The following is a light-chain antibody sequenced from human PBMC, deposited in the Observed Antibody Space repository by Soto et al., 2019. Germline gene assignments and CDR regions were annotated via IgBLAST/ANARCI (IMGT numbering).Light chain of an antibody. CDR3: QQRSNWPPIT. V-gene: IGKV3D-20*02. Sequence: EIVSTQSPGTLSLSPGERATLSCRASQSVSSSYLAWYQQKPGQAPRLLIYGASSRATGIPDRFSGSGSGTDFSLTISSLEPEDFAVYYCQQRSNWPPITFGQGTRLEIK. CDR2: GAS. J-gene: IGKJ5*01. CDR1: QSVSSSY.